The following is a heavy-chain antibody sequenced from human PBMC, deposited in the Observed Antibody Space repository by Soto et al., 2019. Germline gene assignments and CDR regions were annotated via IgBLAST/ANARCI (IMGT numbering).Heavy chain of an antibody. CDR3: ARDPLRIAAAGTARGFDR. Sequence: QVQLVQSGAAGKKPGASVKVSCKASGYTFTIYGSSCVRQAPGQGLEWMVWISAYHGNTNYAQKLQGRVTMTTATSTSTAYMELRSLRADDTAVYYFARDPLRIAAAGTARGFDRWGQGTMITVSS. CDR2: ISAYHGNT. D-gene: IGHD6-13*01. CDR1: GYTFTIYG. V-gene: IGHV1-18*01. J-gene: IGHJ5*02.